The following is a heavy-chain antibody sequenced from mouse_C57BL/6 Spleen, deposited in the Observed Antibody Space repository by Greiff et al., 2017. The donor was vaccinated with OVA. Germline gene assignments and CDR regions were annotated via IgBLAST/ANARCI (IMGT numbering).Heavy chain of an antibody. D-gene: IGHD1-1*01. CDR1: GYTFTDYY. CDR2: INPYNGGT. J-gene: IGHJ1*03. V-gene: IGHV1-19*01. Sequence: VQLKESGPVLVKPGASVKMSCKASGYTFTDYYMNWVKQSHGKSLEWIGVINPYNGGTSYNQKFKGKATLTVDKSSSTAYMELNSLTSEDSAVYYCARERWFDVWGTGTTVTVSS. CDR3: ARERWFDV.